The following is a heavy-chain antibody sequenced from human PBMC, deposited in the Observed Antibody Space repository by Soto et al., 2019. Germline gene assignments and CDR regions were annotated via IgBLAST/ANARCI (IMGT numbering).Heavy chain of an antibody. V-gene: IGHV3-9*01. J-gene: IGHJ5*02. CDR2: ISWNSGSI. D-gene: IGHD6-13*01. Sequence: SLKISCAASGFTFDDYAMHWVRQAPGKGLEWVSGISWNSGSIGYADSVKGRFTISRDNAKNSLYLQMNSLRAEDTALYYCAKDIGSSWYNWFDPWGQGTLVTVSS. CDR1: GFTFDDYA. CDR3: AKDIGSSWYNWFDP.